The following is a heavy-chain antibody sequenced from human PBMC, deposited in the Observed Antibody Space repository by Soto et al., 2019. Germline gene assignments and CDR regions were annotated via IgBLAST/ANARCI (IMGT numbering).Heavy chain of an antibody. J-gene: IGHJ4*02. Sequence: GGSLRLSCAASGFTFSSYGMHWVRQAPGKGLEWVAVISYDGSNKYYADSVKGRFTISRDNSKNTLYLQMNSLRAEDMAVYYCAKEKQLVDFYYFDYWGQGTLVTVSS. CDR1: GFTFSSYG. CDR2: ISYDGSNK. CDR3: AKEKQLVDFYYFDY. D-gene: IGHD6-6*01. V-gene: IGHV3-30*18.